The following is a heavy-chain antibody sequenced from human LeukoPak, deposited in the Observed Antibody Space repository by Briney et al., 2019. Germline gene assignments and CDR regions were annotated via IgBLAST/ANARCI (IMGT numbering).Heavy chain of an antibody. V-gene: IGHV3-23*01. Sequence: PGGTLRLSCAASGFTFSSYDMSWVRQAPGKGVELVSTINSYGAYTYYADSVRGRFTISRDNTKNTLYLQMNSLRAEDTAVFYCAKRDSSGSYYFDYWGQGTLVTVSS. CDR3: AKRDSSGSYYFDY. J-gene: IGHJ4*02. CDR2: INSYGAYT. CDR1: GFTFSSYD. D-gene: IGHD3-22*01.